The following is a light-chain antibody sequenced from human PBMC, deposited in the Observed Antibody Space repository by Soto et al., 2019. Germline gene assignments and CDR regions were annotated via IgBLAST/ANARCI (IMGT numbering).Light chain of an antibody. Sequence: QSVLTQPPSVSAAPGQTVTISCHGRSSNVGHESVSWYQSLPGTAPKLLIYDNYKRPSAIPDRFSGSKSGTSATLGITGLQTGDEADYYCGTWDSTLNVWVFGGGTKVTVL. J-gene: IGLJ3*02. V-gene: IGLV1-51*01. CDR2: DNY. CDR1: SSNVGHES. CDR3: GTWDSTLNVWV.